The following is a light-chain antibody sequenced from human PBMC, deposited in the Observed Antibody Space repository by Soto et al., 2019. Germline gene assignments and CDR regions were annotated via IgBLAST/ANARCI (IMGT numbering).Light chain of an antibody. Sequence: EIVCTRAPCTLSLYPGERATLSCRGSHSVGSSYLAWYQQKPGQAPRLLIYGASSRATGIPDRFSGSGSGTDFTLTISRLEPEDFAVYYCQQYGSSPSTTFGQGTRLEIK. CDR2: GAS. J-gene: IGKJ5*01. CDR1: HSVGSSY. V-gene: IGKV3-20*01. CDR3: QQYGSSPSTT.